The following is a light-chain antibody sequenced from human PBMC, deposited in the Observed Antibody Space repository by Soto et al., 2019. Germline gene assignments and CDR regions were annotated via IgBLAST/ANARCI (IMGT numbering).Light chain of an antibody. V-gene: IGKV3-20*01. J-gene: IGKJ1*01. CDR2: DAS. Sequence: EIVLTQSPGTLSLSPGERATLSCRASQSVSSSYLAWYQQKPVQSPRLLIYDASSRATGIPDRFSGSGAGTDFTLTISRLGPEDFAVYYCQQYWSSPRTFGQWTKVEIK. CDR3: QQYWSSPRT. CDR1: QSVSSSY.